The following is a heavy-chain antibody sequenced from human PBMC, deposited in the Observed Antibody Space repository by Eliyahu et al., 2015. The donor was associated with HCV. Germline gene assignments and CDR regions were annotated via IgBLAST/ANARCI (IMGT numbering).Heavy chain of an antibody. V-gene: IGHV4-34*01. J-gene: IGHJ6*02. CDR2: INHSGST. D-gene: IGHD3-3*01. CDR1: GGSFSGYY. Sequence: QVQLQQWGAGLLKPSETLSLTCAVYGGSFSGYYWSWXRQPPGKGLEWIGEINHSGSTNYNPSLKSRVTISVDTSKNQFSLKLSSVTAADTAVYYCARAIPYDFWSGLYYYYYYGMDVWGQGTTVTVSS. CDR3: ARAIPYDFWSGLYYYYYYGMDV.